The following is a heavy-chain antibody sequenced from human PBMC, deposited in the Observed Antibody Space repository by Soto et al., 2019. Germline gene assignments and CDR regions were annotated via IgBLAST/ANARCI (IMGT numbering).Heavy chain of an antibody. CDR2: INHSGST. D-gene: IGHD3-10*01. CDR3: AKGSGLLWFGEQDV. Sequence: QVQLQQWGAGLLKPSETLSLTCAVYGGSFSGYYWSWIRQPPGKGLEWIGEINHSGSTNYNPSLKSRVTISVDTSKNQFSLKLSSVTAADTAVYYCAKGSGLLWFGEQDVWGKGTTVTVSS. J-gene: IGHJ6*04. V-gene: IGHV4-34*01. CDR1: GGSFSGYY.